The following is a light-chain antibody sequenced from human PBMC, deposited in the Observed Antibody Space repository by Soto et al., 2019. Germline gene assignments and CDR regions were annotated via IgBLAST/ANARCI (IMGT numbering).Light chain of an antibody. CDR3: QQGHNWPLT. Sequence: EIVMTQSPATLSVSPGERATLSCSASQSISTELACCQQKPGQPPRLLIYSASTRATGVPVRFTGSGSGSEFTLTISVLQYEDFAVYYWQQGHNWPLTFGQGTRLE. CDR2: SAS. V-gene: IGKV3-15*01. J-gene: IGKJ2*01. CDR1: QSISTE.